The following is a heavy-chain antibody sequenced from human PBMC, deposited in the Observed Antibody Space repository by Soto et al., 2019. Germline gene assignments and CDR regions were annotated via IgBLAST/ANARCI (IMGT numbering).Heavy chain of an antibody. Sequence: GGSLRLSCAASGFTFSSYAMSWVRQAPGKGLEWVSAISGSGGSTYYADSVKGRFTISRDNSKNTLYLQMNSLRAEDTAVYYCAKDTSIVVVISLDYWGQGTLVTVSS. CDR3: AKDTSIVVVISLDY. D-gene: IGHD3-22*01. V-gene: IGHV3-23*01. CDR1: GFTFSSYA. J-gene: IGHJ4*02. CDR2: ISGSGGST.